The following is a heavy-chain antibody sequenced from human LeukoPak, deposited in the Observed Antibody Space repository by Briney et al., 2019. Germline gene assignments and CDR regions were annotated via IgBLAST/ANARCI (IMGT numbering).Heavy chain of an antibody. CDR2: ISSSSSTI. V-gene: IGHV3-48*04. CDR1: GFTFSSYA. CDR3: AAHSSSFLF. Sequence: GGSLRLSCAASGFTFSSYAMSWVRQAPGKGLEWVSYISSSSSTIYYADSVKDRFTVSRDNAKNSLYLQMNSLRAEDTAVYYCAAHSSSFLFWGQGTMVTVSS. D-gene: IGHD6-13*01. J-gene: IGHJ3*01.